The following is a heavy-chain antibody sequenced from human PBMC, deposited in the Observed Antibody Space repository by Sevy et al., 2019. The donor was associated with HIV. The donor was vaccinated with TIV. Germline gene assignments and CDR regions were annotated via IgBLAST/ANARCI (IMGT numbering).Heavy chain of an antibody. D-gene: IGHD6-6*01. J-gene: IGHJ2*01. CDR2: IYYRGST. Sequence: SETLSLTCTVSGGSISSYYWTWIRQPPGKGVEWIGNIYYRGSTNYNPSLKSRVTISVDTSKNQFSLKLSSVTAADTAVYYCATSIAARIYWSFDLWGRGALVTVSS. CDR3: ATSIAARIYWSFDL. CDR1: GGSISSYY. V-gene: IGHV4-59*01.